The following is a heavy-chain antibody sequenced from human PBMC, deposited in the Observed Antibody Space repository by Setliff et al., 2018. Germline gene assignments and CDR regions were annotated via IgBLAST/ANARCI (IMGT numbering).Heavy chain of an antibody. CDR2: IKSKTDGGTT. Sequence: LRLSCAASGLTFSNAWMSWVRQAPGKGLEWVGRIKSKTDGGTTDYAAPVKGRFTISRDDSKNTMSLQMNSLKTEDTAVYFCATRLGDFWGQGTLVTVSS. J-gene: IGHJ4*02. CDR1: GLTFSNAW. CDR3: ATRLGDF. V-gene: IGHV3-15*01.